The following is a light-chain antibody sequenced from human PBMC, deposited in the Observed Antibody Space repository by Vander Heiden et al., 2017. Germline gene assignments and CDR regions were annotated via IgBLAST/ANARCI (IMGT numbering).Light chain of an antibody. CDR1: QSLLYGLNDKNS. J-gene: IGKJ2*01. Sequence: DLILTQSPDSLAVSLGARATINGKSSQSLLYGLNDKNSLAWYQQKPGQPPRLLIFCASTRESGVPDRFSGSGSGTDFTLTINSLQAEDVAVYYCQQCYATPYTFGQGTKLEIK. V-gene: IGKV4-1*01. CDR3: QQCYATPYT. CDR2: CAS.